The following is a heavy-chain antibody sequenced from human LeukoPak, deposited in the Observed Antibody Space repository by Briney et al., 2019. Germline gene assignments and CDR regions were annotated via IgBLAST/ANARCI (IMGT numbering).Heavy chain of an antibody. CDR2: ISYDGGNI. J-gene: IGHJ4*02. CDR1: GFTFDDYA. D-gene: IGHD6-19*01. Sequence: QSGGSLRLSCTPPGFTFDDYAMHWVRQAPGKGLEWVALISYDGGNIYYADSVKGRFTISRDNSQNTLYLQMNSLRAEDTAVYYCARDPPFRTGWSQNFFDYWGPGTLVTVSS. V-gene: IGHV3-30*01. CDR3: ARDPPFRTGWSQNFFDY.